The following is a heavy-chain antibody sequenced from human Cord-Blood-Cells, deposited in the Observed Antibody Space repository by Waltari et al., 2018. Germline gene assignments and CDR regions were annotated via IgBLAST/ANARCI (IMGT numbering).Heavy chain of an antibody. V-gene: IGHV3-74*01. CDR3: GRDWMRGGGY. CDR1: GFTFSSYW. J-gene: IGHJ4*02. Sequence: EVQLVESGGGLVQPGGSLRLSCAASGFTFSSYWMHWVRQAPGNGLVWVERVKREGSSTGNPEYVRGRFTNSRDNAKNTLDRQKNRRGAEETAGDYGGRDWMRGGGYWGQGTLVTVSS. D-gene: IGHD2-2*03. CDR2: VKREGSST.